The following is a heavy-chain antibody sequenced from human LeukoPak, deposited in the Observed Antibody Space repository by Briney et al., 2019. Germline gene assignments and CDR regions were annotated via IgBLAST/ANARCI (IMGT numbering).Heavy chain of an antibody. J-gene: IGHJ3*02. Sequence: ASVKVSCKASGYTFTSYYMHWVRQAPGQGLEWMGIINPSGGSTSYAQKFQGGVTMTRDTFTSTVYMELSSLRSEDTAVYYCARDYTDIAVAGTWAFDIWGQGTMVTVSS. CDR3: ARDYTDIAVAGTWAFDI. V-gene: IGHV1-46*01. CDR1: GYTFTSYY. CDR2: INPSGGST. D-gene: IGHD6-19*01.